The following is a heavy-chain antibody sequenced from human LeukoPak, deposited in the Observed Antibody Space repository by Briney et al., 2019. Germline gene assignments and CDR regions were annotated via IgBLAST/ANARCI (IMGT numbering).Heavy chain of an antibody. D-gene: IGHD6-19*01. CDR3: ARGGLGSAFDN. Sequence: GGSLRLSCAASGFTFSSYALSWVRQAPGRGLECVSAISGSGGSTYSADSLKGRFTISRDNSKNTLYLQINSLRTDDTAVFYCARGGLGSAFDNWGQGTLVAVSS. J-gene: IGHJ4*02. CDR2: ISGSGGST. V-gene: IGHV3-23*01. CDR1: GFTFSSYA.